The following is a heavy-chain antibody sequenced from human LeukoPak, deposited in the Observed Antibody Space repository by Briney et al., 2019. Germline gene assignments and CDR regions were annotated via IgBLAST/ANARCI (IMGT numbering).Heavy chain of an antibody. CDR3: VKVGSLLGAPHFFDY. CDR2: INGGRGDA. J-gene: IGHJ4*02. Sequence: PGGSLRLSCAASGFTFTNYALTWVRQAPGKGLEWVSVINGGRGDAHYVGSVKGRFTISRDNSKSTLYLQMDSLGAEDTAIYYCVKVGSLLGAPHFFDYWGQGTLVTVSS. D-gene: IGHD3-3*01. V-gene: IGHV3-23*01. CDR1: GFTFTNYA.